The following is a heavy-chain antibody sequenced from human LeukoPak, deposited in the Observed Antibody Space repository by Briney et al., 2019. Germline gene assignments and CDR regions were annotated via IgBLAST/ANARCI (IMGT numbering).Heavy chain of an antibody. CDR2: INAGNGNT. V-gene: IGHV1-3*01. CDR1: GYTFTSYA. Sequence: ASVKVSCKASGYTFTSYAMHWVRQAPGQRLEWMGWINAGNGNTKYSQKFQGRVTITRDTSASTAYMELSSLRSEDTAVCYCARGPLAARRYFDYWGQGTLVTVSS. D-gene: IGHD6-6*01. CDR3: ARGPLAARRYFDY. J-gene: IGHJ4*02.